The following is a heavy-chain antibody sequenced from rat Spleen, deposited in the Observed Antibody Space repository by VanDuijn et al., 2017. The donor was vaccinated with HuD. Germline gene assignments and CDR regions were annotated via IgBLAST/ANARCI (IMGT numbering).Heavy chain of an antibody. CDR3: ARDPGLLRTMWGYFDH. CDR1: GFSLTSYS. D-gene: IGHD1-6*01. CDR2: MWFDGDT. V-gene: IGHV2-34*01. Sequence: QVQLKESGPGLVQPSETLSLTCTVSGFSLTSYSVSWVRQPSGKGPEWMGRMWFDGDTAYNSALKSRLSISRDTSKNQVFLKMSSLQTEDTATYYCARDPGLLRTMWGYFDHWGQGVMVTVSS. J-gene: IGHJ2*01.